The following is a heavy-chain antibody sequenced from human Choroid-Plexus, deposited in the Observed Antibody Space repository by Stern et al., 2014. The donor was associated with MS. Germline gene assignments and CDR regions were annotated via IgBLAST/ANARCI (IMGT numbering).Heavy chain of an antibody. J-gene: IGHJ5*02. CDR3: AKDRQYLTYFFDH. D-gene: IGHD2/OR15-2a*01. CDR1: GFTFGSCA. Sequence: VQLVESGGCVVQPGRPLRLSCVASGFTFGSCAMHWVRQAPGKGLEWVAGVSYDGSNKYYADSGKGRCTISRDNSQNTLYMQMSSLRPEDTAVYYCAKDRQYLTYFFDHWGQGSLVTVSS. CDR2: VSYDGSNK. V-gene: IGHV3-30*18.